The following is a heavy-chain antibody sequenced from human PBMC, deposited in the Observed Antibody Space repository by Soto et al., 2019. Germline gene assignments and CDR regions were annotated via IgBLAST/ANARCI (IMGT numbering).Heavy chain of an antibody. V-gene: IGHV4-59*01. J-gene: IGHJ4*02. Sequence: PSETLSLTCTVSGASISSYYWSWIRQPPGKGLELIGYIFYSGSTNYNPSLKSRVTISVDTSKNQFSLKLSSVTAADTAVYYCAREDDLWSGYLAQWGQGTLVTVSS. CDR3: AREDDLWSGYLAQ. D-gene: IGHD3-3*01. CDR2: IFYSGST. CDR1: GASISSYY.